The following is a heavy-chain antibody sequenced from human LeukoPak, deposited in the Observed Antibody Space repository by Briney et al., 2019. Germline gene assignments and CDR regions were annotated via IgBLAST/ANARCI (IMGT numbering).Heavy chain of an antibody. CDR3: ARGISNWFDP. J-gene: IGHJ5*02. CDR2: IYHSGST. Sequence: SDTLSLTCALCVDSLCLGGYSCSWIRQPPGKGLEWLGYIYHSGSTYYNPALKSRVTISVDRSKNQFSLKLSSVTAADTAVYYCARGISNWFDPWGQGTLVTVSS. CDR1: VDSLCLGGYS. V-gene: IGHV4-30-2*01.